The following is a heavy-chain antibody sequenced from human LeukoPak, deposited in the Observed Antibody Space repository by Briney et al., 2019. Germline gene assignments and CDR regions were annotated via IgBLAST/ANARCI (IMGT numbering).Heavy chain of an antibody. D-gene: IGHD1-26*01. CDR3: ARGGRYSGSYFFDY. J-gene: IGHJ4*02. Sequence: SETLSLTCTVSGGSISSGDYYWSWIRQPPGKGLEWIGYIYYSGSTYYNPSLKSRVTISVDTSKNQFSLKLSSVTAADTAVYYCARGGRYSGSYFFDYWGQGTLVTVSS. CDR1: GGSISSGDYY. V-gene: IGHV4-30-4*08. CDR2: IYYSGST.